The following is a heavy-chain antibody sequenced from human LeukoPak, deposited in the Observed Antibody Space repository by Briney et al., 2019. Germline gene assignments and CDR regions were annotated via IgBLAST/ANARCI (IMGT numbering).Heavy chain of an antibody. CDR1: GFTFSSYA. V-gene: IGHV3-23*01. CDR3: VKDLTIFGVVITGFDY. J-gene: IGHJ4*02. Sequence: GGSLRLSCAASGFTFSSYAMSWVRQAPGKGLEWVSAISGSGGSTYYADSVKGRFTISRDNSKNTLYLQMNSLRAEDTAVYYCVKDLTIFGVVITGFDYWGQGTLVTVSS. D-gene: IGHD3-3*01. CDR2: ISGSGGST.